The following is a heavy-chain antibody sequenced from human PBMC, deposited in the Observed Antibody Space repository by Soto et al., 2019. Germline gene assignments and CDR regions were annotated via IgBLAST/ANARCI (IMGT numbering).Heavy chain of an antibody. D-gene: IGHD6-25*01. Sequence: QVQLVQSGAEVKKPGSSVKVSCKASGGTFSSYAISWVRQAPGQGLEWMGGIIPIFGTANYAQKFQGRVTNTADGXTITAYMELSSLRSEDTAVYYCARDRYSSGTCFDPWGQGTLGTVSS. CDR2: IIPIFGTA. V-gene: IGHV1-69*12. CDR3: ARDRYSSGTCFDP. CDR1: GGTFSSYA. J-gene: IGHJ5*02.